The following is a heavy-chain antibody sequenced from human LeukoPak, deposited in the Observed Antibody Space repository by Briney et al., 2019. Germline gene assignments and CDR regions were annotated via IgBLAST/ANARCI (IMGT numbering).Heavy chain of an antibody. V-gene: IGHV3-15*05. J-gene: IGHJ4*02. D-gene: IGHD6-19*01. CDR3: ITDLAAVAGTFDY. CDR2: IKSKSDGGTT. Sequence: GGSLRLSCAASGFAFSDAWMSWVRQAPGKGLEWVGRIKSKSDGGTTDYAAPVKGRFSISSDDSKNTMYLQMNSLKSEDTAVYFCITDLAAVAGTFDYWGQGTLVTVSS. CDR1: GFAFSDAW.